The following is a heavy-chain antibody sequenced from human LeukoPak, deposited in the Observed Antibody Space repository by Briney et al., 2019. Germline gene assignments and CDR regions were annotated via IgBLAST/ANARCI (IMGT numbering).Heavy chain of an antibody. J-gene: IGHJ5*02. CDR2: INHSGST. CDR3: ARGDGYNWGSFDP. V-gene: IGHV4-34*01. CDR1: GGSFSGYY. D-gene: IGHD5-24*01. Sequence: SETLSLTCAVYGGSFSGYYWSWIRQPPGKGLEWIGEINHSGSTNYNPSLKSRVTISVDTFKNQFSLKLSSVTAADTAVYYCARGDGYNWGSFDPWGQGTLVTVSS.